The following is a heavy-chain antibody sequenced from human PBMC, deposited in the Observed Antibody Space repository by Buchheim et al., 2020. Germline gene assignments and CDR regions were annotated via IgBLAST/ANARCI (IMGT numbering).Heavy chain of an antibody. CDR1: GFTFSSYS. D-gene: IGHD5-24*01. Sequence: EVQLVESGGGLVQPGGSLRLSCAASGFTFSSYSMNWVRQAPGKGLEWVSYISSSSSTIYYADSVKGRFTISRDNAKNSLYLPMNSLRAEDTAVYYCARETRDGYNYDYYYGMDVWGQGTT. CDR2: ISSSSSTI. V-gene: IGHV3-48*01. J-gene: IGHJ6*02. CDR3: ARETRDGYNYDYYYGMDV.